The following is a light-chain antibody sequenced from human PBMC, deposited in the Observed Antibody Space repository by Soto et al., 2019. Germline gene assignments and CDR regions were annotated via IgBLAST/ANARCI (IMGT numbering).Light chain of an antibody. CDR1: QSVSSSY. CDR2: GAS. CDR3: QQYGSSPLT. V-gene: IGKV3-20*01. J-gene: IGKJ4*01. Sequence: EIVLTQSPGTLSLSPGERATLSCRASQSVSSSYLAWYQQKPGQAPRLLIYGASRRATGIPDRFSGSASGTDFTLTISRLEPEDFAVYYCQQYGSSPLTFGGGTKVEIK.